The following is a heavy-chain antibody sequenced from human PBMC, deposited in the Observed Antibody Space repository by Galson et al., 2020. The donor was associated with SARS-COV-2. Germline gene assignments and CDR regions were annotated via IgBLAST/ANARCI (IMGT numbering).Heavy chain of an antibody. CDR1: GFTFSSYS. J-gene: IGHJ4*02. CDR2: ISSSSSYI. V-gene: IGHV3-21*01. Sequence: TGGSLRLSCAASGFTFSSYSMNWVRQAPGKGLEWVSSISSSSSYIYYADSVKGRFTISRDNAKNSLYLQMNSLRAEDTAVYYCARLGSEGAPHFDYWGQGTLVTVSS. CDR3: ARLGSEGAPHFDY. D-gene: IGHD1-26*01.